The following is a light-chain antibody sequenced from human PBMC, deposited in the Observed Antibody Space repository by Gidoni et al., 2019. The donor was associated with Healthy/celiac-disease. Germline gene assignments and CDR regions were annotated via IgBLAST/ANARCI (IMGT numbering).Light chain of an antibody. J-gene: IGLJ1*01. CDR2: RNN. Sequence: QSVLTQPPSASGTPGQRVTSSCSGSSSNIGSNYVYWYQQLPGTAPKLLIYRNNQRPSGFPDRFSGSKSGTSASLAISGLRSEDEADYYCAAWDDSLSGRYVFGTGTKVTVL. V-gene: IGLV1-47*01. CDR3: AAWDDSLSGRYV. CDR1: SSNIGSNY.